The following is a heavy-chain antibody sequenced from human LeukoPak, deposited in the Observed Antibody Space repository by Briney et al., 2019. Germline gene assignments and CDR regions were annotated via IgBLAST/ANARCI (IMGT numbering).Heavy chain of an antibody. J-gene: IGHJ5*02. Sequence: PGGSLRLSCAASGLTFSSHWMHWVRQAPGKGLVWVSRITNDGSSTTYADSVKGRFTISRDDAKNSLYLQMNSLRAEDTAIYYCAKVPRQHDNWFDPWGQGTLVTVSS. V-gene: IGHV3-74*01. CDR3: AKVPRQHDNWFDP. CDR2: ITNDGSST. D-gene: IGHD3-9*01. CDR1: GLTFSSHW.